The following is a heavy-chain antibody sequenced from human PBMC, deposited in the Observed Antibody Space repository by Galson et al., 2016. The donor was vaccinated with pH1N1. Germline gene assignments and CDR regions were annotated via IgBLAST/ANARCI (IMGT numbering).Heavy chain of an antibody. CDR1: GLTFSNAW. D-gene: IGHD1-26*01. V-gene: IGHV3-15*01. CDR2: IKSKTDGGPI. CDR3: TTDILGVWEPS. J-gene: IGHJ4*02. Sequence: SLRLSCAVSGLTFSNAWMTWVRQAPGKGLEWVGRIKSKTDGGPIEYAAPAKGRFTISRDDSNNMVYLQMNSLKIEDTAVYYCTTDILGVWEPSWGQGTLVTVSS.